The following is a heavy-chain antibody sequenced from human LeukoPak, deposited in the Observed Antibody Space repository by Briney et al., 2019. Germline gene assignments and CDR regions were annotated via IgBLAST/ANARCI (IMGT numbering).Heavy chain of an antibody. CDR2: ISGSGGST. CDR3: AKVPIDDFWSGYYFDY. Sequence: GGSLTLSCAASGFTFSSYAMSWVRQAPGEGLEWVSAISGSGGSTYYADSVKGRFTISRDNSKNTLYLQMNSLRAEDTAVYYCAKVPIDDFWSGYYFDYWGQGTLVTVSS. D-gene: IGHD3-3*01. V-gene: IGHV3-23*01. CDR1: GFTFSSYA. J-gene: IGHJ4*02.